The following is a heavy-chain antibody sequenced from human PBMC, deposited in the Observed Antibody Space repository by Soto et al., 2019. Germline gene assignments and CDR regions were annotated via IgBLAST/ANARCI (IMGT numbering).Heavy chain of an antibody. J-gene: IGHJ4*02. Sequence: GGSLRLSCAASGFTFSSYWMSWVRQAPGKGLEWVANIKQDGSEKYYVDSVKGRFTISRDNAKNSLYLQMNSLRAEDTAVYYCARAVTGPGRWFGESYSEGYDYWGQGTPVTVSS. CDR1: GFTFSSYW. CDR3: ARAVTGPGRWFGESYSEGYDY. CDR2: IKQDGSEK. D-gene: IGHD3-10*01. V-gene: IGHV3-7*05.